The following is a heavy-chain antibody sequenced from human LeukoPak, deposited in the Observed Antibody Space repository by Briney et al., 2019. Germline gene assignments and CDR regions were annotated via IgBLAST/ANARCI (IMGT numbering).Heavy chain of an antibody. Sequence: PGASVKVSCKASGYTFTRYGISWVRQAPGQGHEWMGWISAYNGNTNYAQKLQGRVTMTTDTSTSTAYMELRSLRSDDTAVYYCARGASSSGWYNNWFDPWGQGTLVTVSS. J-gene: IGHJ5*02. CDR2: ISAYNGNT. D-gene: IGHD6-19*01. CDR3: ARGASSSGWYNNWFDP. CDR1: GYTFTRYG. V-gene: IGHV1-18*01.